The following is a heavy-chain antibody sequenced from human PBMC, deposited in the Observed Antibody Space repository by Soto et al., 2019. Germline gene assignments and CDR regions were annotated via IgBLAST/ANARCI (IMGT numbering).Heavy chain of an antibody. CDR2: INHSGST. V-gene: IGHV4-34*01. J-gene: IGHJ4*02. D-gene: IGHD5-12*01. Sequence: SETLSLTCAVYGGSFSGYYWSWIRQPPGKGLEWIGEINHSGSTNYNPSLKSRVTISVDTSKNQFSLKLSSVTAADTAVYYCARGRVATLGCWGQGTLVTVSS. CDR1: GGSFSGYY. CDR3: ARGRVATLGC.